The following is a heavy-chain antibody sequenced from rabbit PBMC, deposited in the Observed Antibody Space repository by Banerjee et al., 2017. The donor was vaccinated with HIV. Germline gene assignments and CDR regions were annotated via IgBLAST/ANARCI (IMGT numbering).Heavy chain of an antibody. CDR1: GFDFSSSYY. V-gene: IGHV1S43*01. CDR3: ARVYDDYGDLDL. Sequence: QEQLEESGGDLVKPEGSLTLTCKASGFDFSSSYYMCWVRQAPGKGLEWIGIIYADKGSTDYASWVNGRFTSSSDNAQNTVDLQMNSLTAADTATYFCARVYDDYGDLDLWGQGTLVTVS. J-gene: IGHJ3*01. D-gene: IGHD2-1*01. CDR2: IYADKGST.